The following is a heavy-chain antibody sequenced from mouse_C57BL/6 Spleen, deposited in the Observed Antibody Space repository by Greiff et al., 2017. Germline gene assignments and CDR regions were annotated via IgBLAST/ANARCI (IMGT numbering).Heavy chain of an antibody. CDR2: ISDGGSYT. CDR1: GFTFSSYA. V-gene: IGHV5-4*01. J-gene: IGHJ2*01. Sequence: EVKLQESGGGLVKPGGSLKLSCAASGFTFSSYAMSWVRQTPEKRLEWVATISDGGSYTYYPDNVKGRFTISRDNAKNNLYLQMSHLKSEDTAMYYCARDSGSSGYDYWGQGTTLTVSS. D-gene: IGHD3-2*02. CDR3: ARDSGSSGYDY.